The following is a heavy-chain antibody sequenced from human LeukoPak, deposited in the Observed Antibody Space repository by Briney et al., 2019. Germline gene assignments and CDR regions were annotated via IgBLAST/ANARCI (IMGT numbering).Heavy chain of an antibody. CDR3: AKRVFGVAQFDY. CDR2: IRYDGSNK. J-gene: IGHJ4*02. D-gene: IGHD3-3*01. Sequence: GGSLRLSCAASGFTFSSYGMHWVRQAPGKGLEWVAFIRYDGSNKYYADSVKGRFTISRDNSKNTLYLQMSSLRAEDTAVYYCAKRVFGVAQFDYWGQGTLVTVSS. V-gene: IGHV3-30*02. CDR1: GFTFSSYG.